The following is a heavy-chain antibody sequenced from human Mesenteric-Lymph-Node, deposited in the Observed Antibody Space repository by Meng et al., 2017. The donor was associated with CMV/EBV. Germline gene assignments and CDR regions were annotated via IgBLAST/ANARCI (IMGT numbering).Heavy chain of an antibody. Sequence: SETLSLTCTVSGGSISSYYWSWIRQPPGKALEWIGYIYYSGSTNYNPSLKSRVTISVDTSKNQFSLKLSSVTAADTAVYYCARDDYGSGSVHAFDIWGQGTMVTVSS. D-gene: IGHD3-10*01. CDR3: ARDDYGSGSVHAFDI. CDR1: GGSISSYY. J-gene: IGHJ3*02. V-gene: IGHV4-59*01. CDR2: IYYSGST.